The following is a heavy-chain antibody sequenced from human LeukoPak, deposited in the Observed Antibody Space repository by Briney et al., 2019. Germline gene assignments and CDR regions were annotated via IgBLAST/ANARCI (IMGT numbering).Heavy chain of an antibody. D-gene: IGHD3-9*01. V-gene: IGHV3-7*03. Sequence: PGGSLRLSCAASGFDCSRYWMTWVRQAPGKGLEWVANIEQDGGEEYYVDSVKGRFTISRDNAKNSLYLQMNSLRVEDTAVYYCARGRYVDWLFDYWGQGNLVTVSS. CDR2: IEQDGGEE. CDR1: GFDCSRYW. CDR3: ARGRYVDWLFDY. J-gene: IGHJ4*02.